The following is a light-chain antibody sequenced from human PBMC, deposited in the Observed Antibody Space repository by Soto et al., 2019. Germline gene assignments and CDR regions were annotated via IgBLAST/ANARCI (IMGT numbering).Light chain of an antibody. CDR2: WAS. J-gene: IGKJ2*01. Sequence: DIVMTQSQDYLAVSLGERATINCKSSQSVLYSSNNKNYLAWYQQTPGQPHKLLIYWASTRESGVPDRFSGSGSGTNFTPTISSLQAEDWAVYYCQQYYITPYTFGQETKLEIK. V-gene: IGKV4-1*01. CDR1: QSVLYSSNNKNY. CDR3: QQYYITPYT.